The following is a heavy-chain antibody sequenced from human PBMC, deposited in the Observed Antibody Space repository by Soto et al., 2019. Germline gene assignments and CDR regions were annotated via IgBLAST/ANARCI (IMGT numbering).Heavy chain of an antibody. J-gene: IGHJ4*02. CDR1: GFTFSSYA. CDR2: ISGGDGSP. D-gene: IGHD3-16*01. V-gene: IGHV3-23*01. Sequence: PGGSLRLSCVASGFTFSSYAMTWVRQAPRKGLEWVSAISGGDGSPSYADSVKGRFTISRDNSKNTLYLHMNSLRADDTAAYYCAKWHTYNYDSLAFSGFDCWGEGTQVTVSS. CDR3: AKWHTYNYDSLAFSGFDC.